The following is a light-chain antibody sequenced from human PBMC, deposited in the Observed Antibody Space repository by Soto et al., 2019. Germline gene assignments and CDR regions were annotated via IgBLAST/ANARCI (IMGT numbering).Light chain of an antibody. CDR2: LNSDGSH. CDR1: SGHSIYA. CDR3: QTWGTGPVV. J-gene: IGLJ2*01. V-gene: IGLV4-69*01. Sequence: QLMLTQSPSASASLGASVKLTCTLSSGHSIYAIAWHQQQPEKGPRYLMKLNSDGSHSKGDGIPDRFSGSSSGAERYLTISSLQSEDEADYYCQTWGTGPVVFGGGTKLTVL.